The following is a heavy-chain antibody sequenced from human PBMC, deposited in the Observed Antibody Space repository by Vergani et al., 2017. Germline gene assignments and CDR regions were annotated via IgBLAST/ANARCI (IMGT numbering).Heavy chain of an antibody. CDR2: LTASCSGI. V-gene: IGHV3-23*01. CDR1: GFAFSRYA. D-gene: IGHD5-24*01. Sequence: EVQLLESGGRLVQPGGSLRLSCVASGFAFSRYAMSWVRQAPGKGLELVSGLTASCSGISYADSVRGRFTISRDNSKNTLFLQMDSLRAEDTAVYYCAKSGWLQHFGAHYFDSWGQGILVTVSS. CDR3: AKSGWLQHFGAHYFDS. J-gene: IGHJ4*02.